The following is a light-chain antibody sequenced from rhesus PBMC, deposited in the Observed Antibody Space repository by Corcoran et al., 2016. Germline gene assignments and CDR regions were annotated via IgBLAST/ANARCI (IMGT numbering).Light chain of an antibody. J-gene: IGKJ1*01. CDR1: QGIISW. Sequence: DIQMTQSPSSLSASVGDKVTITCRASQGIISWLAWYQQKPGKAPKLLISAASSLQSGVPSRFSGSGSGTDYTLTFSRLQPEDFATNYCQQGYNSPQTFGQGTKVEIK. CDR3: QQGYNSPQT. V-gene: IGKV1-18*01. CDR2: AAS.